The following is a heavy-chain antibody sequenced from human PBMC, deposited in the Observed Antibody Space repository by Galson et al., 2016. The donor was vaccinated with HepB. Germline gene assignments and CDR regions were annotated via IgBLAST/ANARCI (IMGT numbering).Heavy chain of an antibody. Sequence: PALVKPTQTLTLTCTFSGFSISTNGMCVSWIRQPPGKALEWLARIDWDDKKHHSTSLETRLTISKDTSENQVVLTMTNMDPVDTATYYCARTPRYCTGDGCDAFDIWGQGTLVTVSS. CDR1: GFSISTNGMC. CDR2: IDWDDKK. D-gene: IGHD2-8*02. CDR3: ARTPRYCTGDGCDAFDI. J-gene: IGHJ3*02. V-gene: IGHV2-70*11.